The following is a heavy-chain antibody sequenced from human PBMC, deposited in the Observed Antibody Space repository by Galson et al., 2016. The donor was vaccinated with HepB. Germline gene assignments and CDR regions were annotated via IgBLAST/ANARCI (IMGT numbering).Heavy chain of an antibody. J-gene: IGHJ6*02. CDR1: GFTVSDSY. D-gene: IGHD3-9*01. Sequence: SLRLSCAASGFTVSDSYMTWVRQAPGKGLEWVSVIFSGGSTYSADSVTGRFTTSRDNSNTRLHPQMNSLRAEDTAVYFCARALGRYSDWLALGGMDVWGQGTTVTVSS. CDR2: IFSGGST. V-gene: IGHV3-53*01. CDR3: ARALGRYSDWLALGGMDV.